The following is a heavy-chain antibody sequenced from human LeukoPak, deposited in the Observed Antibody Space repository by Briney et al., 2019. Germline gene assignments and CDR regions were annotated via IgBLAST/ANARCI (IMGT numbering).Heavy chain of an antibody. D-gene: IGHD3-10*01. J-gene: IGHJ4*02. V-gene: IGHV4-61*02. CDR1: GGPISSGSYY. CDR3: ARVSGFPLYYFDY. Sequence: TPSETLSLTCTVSGGPISSGSYYWSWIRQPAGKGLEWIGRIYTSGSTNYNPSLKSRVTISVDTSKNQFSLKLSSVTAADTAVYYCARVSGFPLYYFDYWGQGTLVTVSS. CDR2: IYTSGST.